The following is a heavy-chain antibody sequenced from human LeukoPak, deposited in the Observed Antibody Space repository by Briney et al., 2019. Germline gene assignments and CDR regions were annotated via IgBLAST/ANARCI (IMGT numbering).Heavy chain of an antibody. J-gene: IGHJ6*03. D-gene: IGHD3-3*01. V-gene: IGHV4-4*02. CDR2: IYHSGST. CDR1: GGSISSSNW. CDR3: ARGKTYDDFWSGYYRDYFYYYMYV. Sequence: PSETLSLTCAVSGGSISSSNWWSWVRQPPGKGLEWIGEIYHSGSTNYNPSLKSRVTISVDKSKNQFSLKLGSVTAADTAVYYCARGKTYDDFWSGYYRDYFYYYMYVWGKGTTVTVSS.